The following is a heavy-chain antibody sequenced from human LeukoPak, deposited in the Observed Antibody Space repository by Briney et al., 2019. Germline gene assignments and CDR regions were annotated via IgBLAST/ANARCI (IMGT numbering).Heavy chain of an antibody. CDR1: GFTFSSYA. V-gene: IGHV3-64*01. J-gene: IGHJ4*02. D-gene: IGHD6-13*01. CDR3: AREQQLVRFDY. CDR2: ISSNGGST. Sequence: GGSLRLSCAASGFTFSSYAMHWVRQAPGKGLEYVSAISSNGGSTYYANSVKGRFTISRDNSKNTLYLQMGSLRAEDMAVYYCAREQQLVRFDYWGQGTLVTVSS.